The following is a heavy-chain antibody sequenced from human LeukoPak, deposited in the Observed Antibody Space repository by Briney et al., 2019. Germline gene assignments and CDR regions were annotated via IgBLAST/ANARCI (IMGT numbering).Heavy chain of an antibody. CDR1: GGSFSGYY. CDR3: ARGPRSSLRFFGVRMNWFDP. V-gene: IGHV4-34*01. Sequence: SETLSLTCKVSGGSFSGYYWSWIRQPPGKGLEWIGEINHSGSTNYNPSLKSRVTISVDTSKNQFSLKLSSVTAADTAVYYCARGPRSSLRFFGVRMNWFDPWGQGTLVTVSS. J-gene: IGHJ5*02. D-gene: IGHD3-3*01. CDR2: INHSGST.